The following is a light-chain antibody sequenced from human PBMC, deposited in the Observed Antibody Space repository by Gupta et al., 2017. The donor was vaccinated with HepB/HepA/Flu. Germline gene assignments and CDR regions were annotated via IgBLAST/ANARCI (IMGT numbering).Light chain of an antibody. J-gene: IGLJ1*01. CDR2: KNN. CDR3: AAWDDSLSGRL. V-gene: IGLV1-47*01. CDR1: NSNIGSRY. Sequence: QSVLPQPPSASGTPGQMVTISCSGSNSNIGSRYVYWYQQLPGTAPKLLIYKNNQRPSGVPDRFSGSKSGTSASLAISGLRSEDEADYYCAAWDDSLSGRLFGTGTKVTVL.